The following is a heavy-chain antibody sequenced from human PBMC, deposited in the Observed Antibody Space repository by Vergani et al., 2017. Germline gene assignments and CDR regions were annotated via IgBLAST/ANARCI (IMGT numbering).Heavy chain of an antibody. D-gene: IGHD2-15*01. CDR3: ARDPYCSGGSCNDY. Sequence: QVQVVQSGAEVKKSGASVKVSCKTSGYTFSNYYMHWVRQAPGQGLEWMGIINPSGGHTNYAQQFQGRVTMTRDTSTSTVYMELSSLRSEDTAVYYCARDPYCSGGSCNDYWGQGTLVTVSS. V-gene: IGHV1-46*01. CDR2: INPSGGHT. J-gene: IGHJ4*02. CDR1: GYTFSNYY.